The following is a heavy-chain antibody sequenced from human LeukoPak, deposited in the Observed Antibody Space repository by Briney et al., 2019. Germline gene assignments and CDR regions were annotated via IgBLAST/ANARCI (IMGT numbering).Heavy chain of an antibody. CDR1: GGSISTYY. CDR2: INYSGST. D-gene: IGHD3-22*01. CDR3: AREAEYESSGHQYFDY. Sequence: SETLSLTCTVSGGSISTYYWSWIRQPPGKGLEWIGYINYSGSTNYNPPLQSRVAIAVDTSKNQFSLKLSSVTAADTAVYYCAREAEYESSGHQYFDYWGQGILVTVSS. J-gene: IGHJ4*02. V-gene: IGHV4-59*01.